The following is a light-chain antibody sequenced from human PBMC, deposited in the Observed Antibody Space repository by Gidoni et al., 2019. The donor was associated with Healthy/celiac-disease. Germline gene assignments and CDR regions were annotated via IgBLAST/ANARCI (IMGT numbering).Light chain of an antibody. CDR2: GAS. Sequence: EIVMTQSPATLSVSPGERATLSCRASQSVSSNLAWYQQKPGQVPRLLIYGASTRATCIPARFSGSGSGTEFTLTISSLQSEDFAVYYCQQYNNWPRHPFGQGTKVEIK. CDR3: QQYNNWPRHP. V-gene: IGKV3-15*01. J-gene: IGKJ1*01. CDR1: QSVSSN.